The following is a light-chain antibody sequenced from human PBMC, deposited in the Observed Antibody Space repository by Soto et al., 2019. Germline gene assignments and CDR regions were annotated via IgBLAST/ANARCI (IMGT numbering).Light chain of an antibody. Sequence: EIVMTQSPATLSVSPVERATLACRASQSVSSNLAWYKQNPGQAPRLLIYGASTRATGIPARFSGSGSGTEFTLTISSLQSEDFAVYYCQQYNNWPITFGQGTRLEIK. CDR1: QSVSSN. CDR2: GAS. V-gene: IGKV3-15*01. CDR3: QQYNNWPIT. J-gene: IGKJ5*01.